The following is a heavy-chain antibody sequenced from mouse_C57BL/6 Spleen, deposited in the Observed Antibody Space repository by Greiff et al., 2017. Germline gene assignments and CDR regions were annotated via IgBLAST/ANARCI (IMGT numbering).Heavy chain of an antibody. J-gene: IGHJ4*01. D-gene: IGHD1-1*01. CDR2: IWSGGST. V-gene: IGHV2-4*01. CDR1: GFSLTSYG. CDR3: AQNGATVVADAMDY. Sequence: QVQLKQSGPGLVQPSQSLSITCTVSGFSLTSYGVHWVRQPPGKGLEWLGVIWSGGSTDYNAAFISRLSNNNDSTTNQVFFRMNSQQADDNAIYYCAQNGATVVADAMDYWGQGTSVTVSS.